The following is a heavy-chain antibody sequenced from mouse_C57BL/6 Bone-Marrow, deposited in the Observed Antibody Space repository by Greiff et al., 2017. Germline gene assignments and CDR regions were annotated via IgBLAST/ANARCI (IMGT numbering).Heavy chain of an antibody. Sequence: EVQLQQSVAELVRPGASVKLSCTASGFTFNNSCMHWVKQRPEQGLEWIGRIDPANGNTKYAPKFQGKATITADTSSNTAYLQLSSLTSEDSAIYDCADDGYSVCFAYWGQGTLVTVSA. D-gene: IGHD2-3*01. J-gene: IGHJ3*01. CDR1: GFTFNNSC. V-gene: IGHV14-3*01. CDR3: ADDGYSVCFAY. CDR2: IDPANGNT.